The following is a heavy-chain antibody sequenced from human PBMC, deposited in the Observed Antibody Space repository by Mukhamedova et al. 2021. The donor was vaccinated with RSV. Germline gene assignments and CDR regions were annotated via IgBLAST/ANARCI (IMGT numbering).Heavy chain of an antibody. J-gene: IGHJ4*02. CDR2: IRSKAYGGTT. V-gene: IGHV3-49*02. Sequence: GLEWVGFIRSKAYGGTTEYAASVKGRFTISRDDSKSIAYLQMNSLKTEDTAVYYCTLHTHYDFWSGSFYYSGQGTLVTVSS. CDR3: TLHTHYDFWSGSFYY. D-gene: IGHD3-3*01.